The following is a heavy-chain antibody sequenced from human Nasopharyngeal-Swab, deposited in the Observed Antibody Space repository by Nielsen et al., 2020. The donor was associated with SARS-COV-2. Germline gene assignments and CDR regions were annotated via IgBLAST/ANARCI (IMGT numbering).Heavy chain of an antibody. D-gene: IGHD3-9*01. CDR1: GGSISSYY. J-gene: IGHJ4*02. CDR2: FYYSGIT. CDR3: ARVSCDILTGYWGFDY. Sequence: SETLSLTCTVSGGSISSYYWSWIRQSPGKGLEWIGYFYYSGITNYNPSLKSRVTILIDTSKNQFSLKLNSVTAADTAVYYCARVSCDILTGYWGFDYWGQGTLVTVSS. V-gene: IGHV4-59*08.